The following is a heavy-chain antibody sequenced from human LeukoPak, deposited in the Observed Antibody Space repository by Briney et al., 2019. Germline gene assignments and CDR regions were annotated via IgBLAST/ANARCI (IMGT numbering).Heavy chain of an antibody. CDR1: GFTFSSYW. D-gene: IGHD3-16*01. Sequence: QPGGSLRLSCAASGFTFSSYWMTWVRQAPGKGLEWVANIKQDGSEKYYVDSVKGRFTISRDNAKNSLHLQMNSLRAEDTAVYYCAREDYDYAWHYWGQGTLVTVSS. CDR3: AREDYDYAWHY. CDR2: IKQDGSEK. V-gene: IGHV3-7*01. J-gene: IGHJ4*02.